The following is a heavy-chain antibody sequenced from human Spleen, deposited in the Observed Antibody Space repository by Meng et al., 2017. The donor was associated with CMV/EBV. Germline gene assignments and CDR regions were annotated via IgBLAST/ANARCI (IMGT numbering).Heavy chain of an antibody. CDR3: AKDRLKHSGWYEGFDY. CDR1: GFTFEDYG. CDR2: IFWGDDTT. Sequence: GESLKISCAASGFTFEDYGMHWVRQAPGKGLEWVSLIFWGDDTTYYADSVKGRFTVSRDNSKNTLHLQMSGLRLDDTAMYYCAKDRLKHSGWYEGFDYWGQGTLVTVSS. D-gene: IGHD6-19*01. J-gene: IGHJ4*02. V-gene: IGHV3-43D*03.